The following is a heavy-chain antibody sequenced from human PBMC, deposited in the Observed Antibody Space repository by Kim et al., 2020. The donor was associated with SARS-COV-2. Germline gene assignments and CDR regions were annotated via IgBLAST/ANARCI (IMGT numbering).Heavy chain of an antibody. CDR3: ARDNSGWNDY. J-gene: IGHJ4*02. D-gene: IGHD6-19*01. CDR2: NN. V-gene: IGHV1-3*01. Sequence: NNRYSQNVQGRVTLTGDTSASTAYMQLGSLRSEDTSVYYCARDNSGWNDYWGQGTLVTVSS.